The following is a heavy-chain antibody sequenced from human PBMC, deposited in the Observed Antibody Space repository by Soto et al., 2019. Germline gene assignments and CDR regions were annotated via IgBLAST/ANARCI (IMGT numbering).Heavy chain of an antibody. CDR2: VYRTGST. J-gene: IGHJ4*02. CDR3: ARARATIAAAAIFDC. CDR1: GGAISTSNW. V-gene: IGHV4-4*02. Sequence: QVQLQESGPGLVKPSGTLSLTCAVSGGAISTSNWWSWVRQPPGKGVEWIGEVYRTGSTNYNPSLESRVTVSIDKSKNQFSLKLTSVTAADTAVYYCARARATIAAAAIFDCWGQGTLVTVSS. D-gene: IGHD6-13*01.